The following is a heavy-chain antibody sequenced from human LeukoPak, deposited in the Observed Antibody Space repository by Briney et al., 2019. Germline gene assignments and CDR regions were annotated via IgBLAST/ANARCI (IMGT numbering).Heavy chain of an antibody. CDR3: ARGSIVGATLEFDP. V-gene: IGHV4-30-4*08. CDR2: IYYSGST. Sequence: PSQTLSLTCTVSSGSISSGDYYWSWIRQPPGKGLEWIGYIYYSGSTYYNPSLKSRVTISVDTSKNQFSLKLSSVTAADTAVYYCARGSIVGATLEFDPWGQGTLVTVSS. CDR1: SGSISSGDYY. D-gene: IGHD1-26*01. J-gene: IGHJ5*02.